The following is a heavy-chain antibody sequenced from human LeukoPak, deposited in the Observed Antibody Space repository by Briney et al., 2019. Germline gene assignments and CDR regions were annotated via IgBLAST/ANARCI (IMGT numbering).Heavy chain of an antibody. CDR1: GDSISSVRYH. V-gene: IGHV4-61*01. CDR3: ARLTDALWFGELLS. CDR2: IYYTGSA. Sequence: SETLSLTCSVSGDSISSVRYHWTWIRQPPGKGLEWIGYIYYTGSAEYNPSLQSRVTISVDTSKNQFSLDLSSVTAADTAVYYCARLTDALWFGELLSWGQGTLVTVSS. J-gene: IGHJ4*02. D-gene: IGHD3-10*01.